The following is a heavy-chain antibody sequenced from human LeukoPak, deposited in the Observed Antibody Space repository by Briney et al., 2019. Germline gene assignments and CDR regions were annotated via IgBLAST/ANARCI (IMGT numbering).Heavy chain of an antibody. CDR2: IYYSGST. CDR1: GGSISSYY. Sequence: SETLSLTCTVSGGSISSYYWSWIRQPPGKGLEWIGYIYYSGSTNYNPSLKSRVTISVDTSKNQFSLKLSSVTAADTAVYYCARDGRYGSGSHDAFDIWGQGTMVTVSS. V-gene: IGHV4-59*01. J-gene: IGHJ3*02. CDR3: ARDGRYGSGSHDAFDI. D-gene: IGHD3-10*01.